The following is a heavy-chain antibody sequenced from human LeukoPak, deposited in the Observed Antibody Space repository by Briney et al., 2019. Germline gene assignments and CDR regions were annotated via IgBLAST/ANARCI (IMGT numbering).Heavy chain of an antibody. Sequence: TGGSLRLSCAASGFPFSTHSLNWVRQAPGKGLEWVSSISAGGDFVYYGDSVKGRFTMSRDNAKNSLHLQMDSLTAEDTAVYYCARETTAPYRHFDYWGQGTLVTVSS. V-gene: IGHV3-21*01. CDR1: GFPFSTHS. D-gene: IGHD4-17*01. CDR2: ISAGGDFV. J-gene: IGHJ4*02. CDR3: ARETTAPYRHFDY.